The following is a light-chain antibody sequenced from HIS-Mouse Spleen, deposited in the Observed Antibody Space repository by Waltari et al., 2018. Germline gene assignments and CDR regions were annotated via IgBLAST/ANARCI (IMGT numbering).Light chain of an antibody. CDR1: SSDVGGYNY. J-gene: IGLJ3*02. Sequence: QSALPQPASVSGSPGQPTTISCTGTSSDVGGYNYVSWYQQHPGKAPNLMIYEVSNRPSGVSNRFSGSKSGNTASLPISGLQAEYEADYYCCSYAGSSTWVFGGGTKLTVL. CDR3: CSYAGSSTWV. V-gene: IGLV2-23*02. CDR2: EVS.